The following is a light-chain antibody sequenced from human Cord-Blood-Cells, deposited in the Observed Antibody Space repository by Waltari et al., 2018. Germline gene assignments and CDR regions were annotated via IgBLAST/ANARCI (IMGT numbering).Light chain of an antibody. CDR3: QSYDSSLSVYV. J-gene: IGLJ1*01. CDR1: SSNIRAGYD. V-gene: IGLV1-40*01. CDR2: ANS. Sequence: QSVLTQPPSVSGAPGQRVTLSCTGSSSNIRAGYDVHCYQQLPGTAPQLLIYANSNRPSGVPDRFSGSTSGTSASLAITGLQAEDEADYYCQSYDSSLSVYVFGTGTKVTVL.